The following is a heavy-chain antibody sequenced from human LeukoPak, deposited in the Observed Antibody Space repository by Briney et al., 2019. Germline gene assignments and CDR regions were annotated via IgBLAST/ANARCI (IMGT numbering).Heavy chain of an antibody. CDR3: AKDFWSGEYYFDY. J-gene: IGHJ4*02. CDR1: GFTFSSYA. D-gene: IGHD3-3*01. Sequence: GGSLRLSCAASGFTFSSYAMSWVRQAPGKGLEWVSAISGSGGSAYYADSVKGRFTISRDNSKNTLYLQMNSLRAEDTAVYYCAKDFWSGEYYFDYWGQGTLVTVSS. CDR2: ISGSGGSA. V-gene: IGHV3-23*01.